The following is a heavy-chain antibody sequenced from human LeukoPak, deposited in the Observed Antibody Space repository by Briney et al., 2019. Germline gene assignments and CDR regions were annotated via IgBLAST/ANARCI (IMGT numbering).Heavy chain of an antibody. J-gene: IGHJ4*02. CDR2: INGNGNTP. CDR3: ARDRGRYYDSRGFYWGYYFDS. CDR1: GFTFSDYA. D-gene: IGHD3-22*01. Sequence: PGGSLRLSCAASGFTFSDYAIHWVRQAPGKGLEWVSTINGNGNTPYYAGSVKGRFTISRDNSKDTVYLQMNNLRADDTAVYYCARDRGRYYDSRGFYWGYYFDSWGQGILVTVST. V-gene: IGHV3-23*01.